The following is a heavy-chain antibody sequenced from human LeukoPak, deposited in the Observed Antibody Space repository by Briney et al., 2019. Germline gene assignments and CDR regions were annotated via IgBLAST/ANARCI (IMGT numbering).Heavy chain of an antibody. D-gene: IGHD6-13*01. J-gene: IGHJ4*02. V-gene: IGHV4-4*07. CDR2: IYTSGST. Sequence: SETLSLTCTVSGGSISSNYWSWIRQPAGKGLEWIGRIYTSGSTNYSPSLKSRVTLSVDTSRNQFSLRLRSVTAADTAVYYCARDGRGYASSWYFDLWGQGTLVTVSS. CDR3: ARDGRGYASSWYFDL. CDR1: GGSISSNY.